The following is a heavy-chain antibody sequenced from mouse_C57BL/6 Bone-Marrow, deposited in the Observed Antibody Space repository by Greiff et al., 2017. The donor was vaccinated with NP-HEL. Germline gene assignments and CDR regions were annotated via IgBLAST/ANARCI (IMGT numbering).Heavy chain of an antibody. CDR2: IDPSDSYT. CDR1: GYTFTSYW. J-gene: IGHJ1*03. CDR3: AVYGSSSFNV. V-gene: IGHV1-50*01. D-gene: IGHD1-1*01. Sequence: QVQLQQPGAELVKPGASVKLSCKASGYTFTSYWMQWVKQRPGQGLEWIGEIDPSDSYTNYNQKFKGKATLTVDTSSSTAYMQLSSLTSEDSAVYYCAVYGSSSFNVWGTGTTVTVSS.